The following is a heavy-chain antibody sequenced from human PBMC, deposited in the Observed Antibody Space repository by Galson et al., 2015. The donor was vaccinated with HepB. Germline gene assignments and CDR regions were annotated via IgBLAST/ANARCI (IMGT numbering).Heavy chain of an antibody. CDR2: FSGYDGST. Sequence: SVKVSCKASGYSFSNYGLSWIRQAPGPGLEWMGWFSGYDGSTNYAQKFQGRVPMTADASTGTAYLELRNLRSDDPAVYYCARDSRLELRLNNYFSYGMDVWGQGSAVTVSS. CDR1: GYSFSNYG. J-gene: IGHJ6*02. D-gene: IGHD1-1*01. CDR3: ARDSRLELRLNNYFSYGMDV. V-gene: IGHV1-18*01.